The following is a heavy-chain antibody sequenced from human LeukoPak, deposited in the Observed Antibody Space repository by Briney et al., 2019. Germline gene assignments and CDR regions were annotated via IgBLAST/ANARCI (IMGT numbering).Heavy chain of an antibody. CDR3: ASDAHDAVHLSPYFDY. CDR1: GGSFSGYY. V-gene: IGHV4-34*01. J-gene: IGHJ4*02. Sequence: PSETLSLTCAVYGGSFSGYYWSWIRQPPGKGLEWIGEINHSGSTNYNPSLKSRVTISVDTSKNQFSLKLSSVTAADTAVYYCASDAHDAVHLSPYFDYWGQGTLVTVSS. D-gene: IGHD1-1*01. CDR2: INHSGST.